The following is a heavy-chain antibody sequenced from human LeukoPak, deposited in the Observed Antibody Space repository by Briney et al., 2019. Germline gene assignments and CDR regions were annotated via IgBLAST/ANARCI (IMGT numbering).Heavy chain of an antibody. Sequence: GESLKISCKGSGYIFTTYWIAWVRQMPGEGLEWMGIIYPGDSETRYSPSFQGQVTISADKSITTAYLRWGSLKASDTAMYYCTRSPRDGYHDAFDIWGQGTMVTVFS. J-gene: IGHJ3*02. CDR1: GYIFTTYW. V-gene: IGHV5-51*01. CDR3: TRSPRDGYHDAFDI. CDR2: IYPGDSET. D-gene: IGHD5-24*01.